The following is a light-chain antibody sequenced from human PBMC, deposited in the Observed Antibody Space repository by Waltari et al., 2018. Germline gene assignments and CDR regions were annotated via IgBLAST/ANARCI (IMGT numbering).Light chain of an antibody. J-gene: IGKJ4*01. CDR2: GAS. CDR1: QVISSY. V-gene: IGKV1-9*01. Sequence: DIQLTQSPSFLSASVGDRVTIPCRASQVISSYLAWYQQKPGEAPRHLIYGASTLQSGVPSRFSGSGSGTECTLTVSSLQPEDFATYYCQQLHSYPLSFGGGTKVEIK. CDR3: QQLHSYPLS.